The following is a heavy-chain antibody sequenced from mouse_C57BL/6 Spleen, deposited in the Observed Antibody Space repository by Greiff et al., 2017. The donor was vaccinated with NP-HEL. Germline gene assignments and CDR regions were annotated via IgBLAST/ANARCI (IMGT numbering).Heavy chain of an antibody. D-gene: IGHD2-1*01. CDR3: ASYGNQEGYFDY. Sequence: EVMLVESGGGLVKPGGSLKLSCAASGFTFSSYAMSWVRQTPEKRLEWVATISDGGSYTYYPDNVKGRFTISRDNAKNNLYLQMSHLKSEDTAMYYCASYGNQEGYFDYWGQGTTLTVSS. J-gene: IGHJ2*01. CDR1: GFTFSSYA. V-gene: IGHV5-4*03. CDR2: ISDGGSYT.